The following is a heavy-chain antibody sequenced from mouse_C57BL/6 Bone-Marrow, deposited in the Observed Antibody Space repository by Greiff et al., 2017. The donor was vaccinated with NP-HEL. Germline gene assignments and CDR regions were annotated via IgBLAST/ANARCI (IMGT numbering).Heavy chain of an antibody. CDR3: ARGDNWDFDY. CDR2: IDPSDSYT. D-gene: IGHD4-1*01. J-gene: IGHJ2*01. Sequence: VQLQQPGAELVRPGTSVKLSCKASGYTFTSYWMHWVKQRPGQGLEWIGVIDPSDSYTNYNQKFKGKATLTVDTSSSTAYMQLSSLTSEDSAVYYCARGDNWDFDYWGQGTTLTVSS. CDR1: GYTFTSYW. V-gene: IGHV1-59*01.